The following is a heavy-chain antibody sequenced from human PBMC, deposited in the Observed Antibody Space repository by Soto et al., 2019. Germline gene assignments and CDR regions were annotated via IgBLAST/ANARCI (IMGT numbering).Heavy chain of an antibody. V-gene: IGHV3-23*01. CDR1: GFTFSSYA. CDR2: ISGSGGST. CDR3: AKEAPFTFDSSSWYVDY. D-gene: IGHD6-13*01. J-gene: IGHJ4*02. Sequence: QPGGSLRLSCAASGFTFSSYAMSWVRQAPGKGLEWVSAISGSGGSTYYADSVKGRFTISRDNSKNTLYLQMNSLRAEDTAVYYCAKEAPFTFDSSSWYVDYWGQGTLVTVSS.